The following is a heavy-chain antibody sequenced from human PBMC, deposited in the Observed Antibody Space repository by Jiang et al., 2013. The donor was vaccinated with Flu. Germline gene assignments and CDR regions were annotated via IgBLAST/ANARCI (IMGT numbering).Heavy chain of an antibody. CDR1: GYTFTNSW. Sequence: GAEVKKPGESLGISCEASGYTFTNSWIGWVRQMPEKGLEWVGIIWPGDSNVKYSPSFEGQVTISADKSISTAYLQWSSLKASDTAMYYCAKXSRIKLGLRREEEMVTIDYWGQGTLVTVSS. CDR3: AKXSRIKLGLRREEEMVTIDY. D-gene: IGHD2-21*02. J-gene: IGHJ4*02. V-gene: IGHV5-51*01. CDR2: IWPGDSNV.